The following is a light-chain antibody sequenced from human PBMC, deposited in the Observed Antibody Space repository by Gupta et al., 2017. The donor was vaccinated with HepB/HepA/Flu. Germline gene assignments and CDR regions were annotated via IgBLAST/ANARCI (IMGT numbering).Light chain of an antibody. Sequence: QSVLIQSPSASGTPGQRVTISCSGSTSNIGSNPVNWYQQLPRTAPKLLIYSNTHRPSGVPDRFSGSKSGTSGSLAISGLQSEDEADYYCAAWDDSLSGQVFGGGTKLTVL. CDR3: AAWDDSLSGQV. J-gene: IGLJ3*02. V-gene: IGLV1-44*01. CDR1: TSNIGSNP. CDR2: SNT.